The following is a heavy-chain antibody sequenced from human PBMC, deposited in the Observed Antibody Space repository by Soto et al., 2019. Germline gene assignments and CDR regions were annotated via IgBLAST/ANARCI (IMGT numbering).Heavy chain of an antibody. J-gene: IGHJ3*01. CDR1: GLTMSTYA. CDR3: AKDHFKGNGIYDGFDV. D-gene: IGHD1-20*01. V-gene: IGHV3-23*01. CDR2: IAGVDI. Sequence: GGSLRLSCAGNGLTMSTYAMIWVRQAPGKGLEWVSTIAGVDIFYADSVQGRFTISIDNSKNLLFLQMNSLTADDTATYYCAKDHFKGNGIYDGFDVRGQGTTVTVSS.